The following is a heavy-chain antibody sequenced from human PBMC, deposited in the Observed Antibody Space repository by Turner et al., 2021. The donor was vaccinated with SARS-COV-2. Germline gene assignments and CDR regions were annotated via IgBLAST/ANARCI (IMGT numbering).Heavy chain of an antibody. CDR3: ARMGASRQQLVHGYFDY. V-gene: IGHV3-11*06. CDR1: GFTFSDYF. Sequence: QVQLVESGGGLVKPGGSLRLSCAASGFTFSDYFMSWIRQAPGKGLEWVSYISSSTIYTNYADSVKGRFTISRDNAKNSLYLQMNSLRAEDTAVYYCARMGASRQQLVHGYFDYWGQGTLVTVSS. D-gene: IGHD6-13*01. J-gene: IGHJ4*02. CDR2: ISSSTIYT.